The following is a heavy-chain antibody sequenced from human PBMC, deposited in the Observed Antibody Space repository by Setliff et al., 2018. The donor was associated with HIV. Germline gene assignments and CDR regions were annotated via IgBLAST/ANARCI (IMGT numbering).Heavy chain of an antibody. V-gene: IGHV5-51*01. CDR3: ARRRRAPGIADLEAH. D-gene: IGHD2-21*01. CDR1: GYSFSDYW. CDR2: TYPGDSTT. Sequence: GESLKISCKASGYSFSDYWIGWVRQMPGKGLEWMGVTYPGDSTTRYSPSLEGQVTISADRSINAAFLQWSSLEASDTAMYYCARRRRAPGIADLEAHWGQGTLVTVSS. J-gene: IGHJ4*02.